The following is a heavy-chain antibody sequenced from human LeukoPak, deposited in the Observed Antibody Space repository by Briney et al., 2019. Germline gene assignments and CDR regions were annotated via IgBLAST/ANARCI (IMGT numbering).Heavy chain of an antibody. CDR1: GGSISSYY. D-gene: IGHD3-22*01. Sequence: SETLSLTCTVSGGSISSYYWSWIRQPPGKGLEWIGYIYYSGSTNYNPSLKSRVTISVDTSKNQFSLKLSSVTAADTAVYYCARIIYYDSSGNNWFDPWGQGTLVTVSS. V-gene: IGHV4-59*01. CDR2: IYYSGST. J-gene: IGHJ5*02. CDR3: ARIIYYDSSGNNWFDP.